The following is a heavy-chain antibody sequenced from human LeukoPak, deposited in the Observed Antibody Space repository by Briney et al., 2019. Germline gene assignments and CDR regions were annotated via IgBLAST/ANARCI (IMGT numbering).Heavy chain of an antibody. CDR2: IYTSGST. V-gene: IGHV4-61*02. CDR1: GGSISSGSYY. CDR3: ARGRVRLGNYLFYFDY. J-gene: IGHJ4*02. D-gene: IGHD1-7*01. Sequence: PSETLSLTCTVSGGSISSGSYYWSWIRQPAGKGLEWIGRIYTSGSTNYNPSLKSRVTISVDTSKNQFSLKLSSVTAADTAVYYCARGRVRLGNYLFYFDYWGQGTLVTVSS.